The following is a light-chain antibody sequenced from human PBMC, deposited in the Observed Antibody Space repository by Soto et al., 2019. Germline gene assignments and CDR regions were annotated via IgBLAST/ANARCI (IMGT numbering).Light chain of an antibody. V-gene: IGKV3-15*01. J-gene: IGKJ1*01. CDR2: GAS. Sequence: ETVMTQSPVTLSVSPGETVTLSCRASQSVSSNLAWYQQRPGQAPRLLIFGASTRATGIPARFSGSGSGTEFTLIISSLQSEDFAVYFCQQYNNWLTFGQGTKVEVK. CDR1: QSVSSN. CDR3: QQYNNWLT.